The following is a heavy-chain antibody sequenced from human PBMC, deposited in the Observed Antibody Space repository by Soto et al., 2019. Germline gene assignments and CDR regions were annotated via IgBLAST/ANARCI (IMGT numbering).Heavy chain of an antibody. CDR1: GYSFTTYA. V-gene: IGHV1-3*01. J-gene: IGHJ6*02. CDR2: INPGNGHT. CDR3: ARKYCSGATCYSDYYGMDA. Sequence: ASVKVSCKASGYSFTTYALHWVRQAPGQRLEWMGWINPGNGHTKNSEKFEGRVTITRDTSATTAHMVLSSLRSEDTGVYYCARKYCSGATCYSDYYGMDAWGQGTTVTVSS. D-gene: IGHD2-15*01.